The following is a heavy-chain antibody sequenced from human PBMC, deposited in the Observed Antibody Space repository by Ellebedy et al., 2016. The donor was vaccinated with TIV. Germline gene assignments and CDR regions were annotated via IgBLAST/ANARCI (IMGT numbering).Heavy chain of an antibody. Sequence: SGPTLVKPTQTLTLTCTFSGFSLSTSGVGVGWIRQPPGKALEWLALIYWDDYKRYSPSLKSRLTITKDTSKNQVVLTMTNMDPVDTATYYCARHTVTTNAFDIWGQGTMVTVSS. CDR2: IYWDDYK. D-gene: IGHD4-17*01. CDR1: GFSLSTSGVG. CDR3: ARHTVTTNAFDI. J-gene: IGHJ3*02. V-gene: IGHV2-5*02.